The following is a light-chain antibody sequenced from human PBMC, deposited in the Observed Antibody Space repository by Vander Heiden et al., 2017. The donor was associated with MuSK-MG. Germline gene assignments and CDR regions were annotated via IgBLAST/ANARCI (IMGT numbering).Light chain of an antibody. Sequence: IDLTQSPSFLSASVGDRVTITCRASQGISSYLAWYQQKPGRAPKLLIYAASTLQSGVPSRFSGSGSGTEFTLTISSLQPEDFASYYCQQLNSFPLTFGGGTRVEIK. CDR3: QQLNSFPLT. V-gene: IGKV1-9*01. CDR1: QGISSY. J-gene: IGKJ4*01. CDR2: AAS.